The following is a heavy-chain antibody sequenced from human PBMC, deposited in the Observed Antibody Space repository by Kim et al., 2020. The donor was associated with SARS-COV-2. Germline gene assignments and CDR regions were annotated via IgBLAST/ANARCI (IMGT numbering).Heavy chain of an antibody. V-gene: IGHV3-23*01. CDR1: GFTFSSYA. Sequence: GGSLRLSCAASGFTFSSYAMSWVRQAPGKGLEWVSAISGSGGSTYYADSVKGRFTISRDNSKNTLYLQMNSLRAEDTAVYYCAKDHGLWFGEYRVDYWGQGTLVTVSS. D-gene: IGHD3-10*01. J-gene: IGHJ4*02. CDR2: ISGSGGST. CDR3: AKDHGLWFGEYRVDY.